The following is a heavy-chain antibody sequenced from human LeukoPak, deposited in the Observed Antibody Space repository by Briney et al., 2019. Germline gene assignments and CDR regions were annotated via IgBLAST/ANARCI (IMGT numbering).Heavy chain of an antibody. J-gene: IGHJ5*02. D-gene: IGHD1-7*01. CDR3: ARDYGYNWNYGGGGWFDP. CDR1: GYTFTSYD. V-gene: IGHV1-8*03. CDR2: MNPNSGNT. Sequence: ASVKVSCKASGYTFTSYDINWVRQATGQGLEWMGWMNPNSGNTGYAQKFQGRVTITTDESTSTAYMELSSLRSEDTAVYYCARDYGYNWNYGGGGWFDPWGQGTLVTVSS.